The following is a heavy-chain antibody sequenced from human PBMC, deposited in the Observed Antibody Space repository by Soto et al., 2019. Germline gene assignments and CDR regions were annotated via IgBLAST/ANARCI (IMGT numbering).Heavy chain of an antibody. D-gene: IGHD3-9*01. V-gene: IGHV3-21*01. Sequence: PVGSLRLSCAASGFTFSSYSMNCVRQAPGKGLEWVSSISSSSSYIYYADSVKGRFTISRDNAKNSLYLQMNSLRAEDTAVYYCARGASFDWLFEYWGQGTLVIVS. CDR3: ARGASFDWLFEY. CDR1: GFTFSSYS. CDR2: ISSSSSYI. J-gene: IGHJ4*02.